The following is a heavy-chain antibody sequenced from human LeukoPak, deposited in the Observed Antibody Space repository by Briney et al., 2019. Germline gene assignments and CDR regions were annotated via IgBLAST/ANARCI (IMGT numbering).Heavy chain of an antibody. CDR2: IIPIFGTA. Sequence: SVKVSCKASGGTFSSYAISWVRQAPGQGLEWMGGIIPIFGTANYAQKFQGRITITADGSTSTAYMELSSLRYEDTAEYYCAKIMLSWSEFDCWGHGTLVTVSS. CDR1: GGTFSSYA. CDR3: AKIMLSWSEFDC. V-gene: IGHV1-69*13. J-gene: IGHJ4*01. D-gene: IGHD3-3*01.